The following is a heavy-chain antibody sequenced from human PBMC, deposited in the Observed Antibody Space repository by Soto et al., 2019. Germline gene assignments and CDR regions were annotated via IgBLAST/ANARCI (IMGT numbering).Heavy chain of an antibody. CDR3: ARGTDGITMEGPGMDV. V-gene: IGHV1-46*01. D-gene: IGHD3-10*01. J-gene: IGHJ6*02. Sequence: ASVKVSCKASGYTFTSYYMHWVRQAPGQGLEWMGIINPSGGSTSYAQKFQGRVTMTRDTSISTAYMELSRLRSDDTAVYYCARGTDGITMEGPGMDVWGQGTRVTVSS. CDR1: GYTFTSYY. CDR2: INPSGGST.